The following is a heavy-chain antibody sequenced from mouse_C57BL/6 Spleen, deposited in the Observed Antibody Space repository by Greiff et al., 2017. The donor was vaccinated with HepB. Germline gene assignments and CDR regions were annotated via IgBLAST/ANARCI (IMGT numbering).Heavy chain of an antibody. D-gene: IGHD1-1*01. CDR1: GYTFTSYW. Sequence: QVQLQQPGAELVKPGASVKVSCKASGYTFTSYWMHWVKQRPGQGLEWIGRIHPSDSDTNYNQKFKGKATLTVDNSSSTAYMQLSSLTSEDSAVYYCAISGVYGSSSWFAYWGQGTLVTVSA. CDR2: IHPSDSDT. J-gene: IGHJ3*01. CDR3: AISGVYGSSSWFAY. V-gene: IGHV1-74*01.